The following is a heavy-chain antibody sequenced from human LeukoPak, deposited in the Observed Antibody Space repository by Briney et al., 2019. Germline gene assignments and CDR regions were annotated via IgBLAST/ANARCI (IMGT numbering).Heavy chain of an antibody. D-gene: IGHD2-21*02. CDR1: GYTFTSYY. V-gene: IGHV1-46*01. Sequence: GASVKVSCKASGYTFTSYYMHWVRQAPGQGLECMGIINPSGGSTSYAQKFQGRVTMTRDTSTSTVYMELSSLRSEDTAVYYCARRCGDCFYGGEWSFDYWGQGTLVTVSS. J-gene: IGHJ4*02. CDR2: INPSGGST. CDR3: ARRCGDCFYGGEWSFDY.